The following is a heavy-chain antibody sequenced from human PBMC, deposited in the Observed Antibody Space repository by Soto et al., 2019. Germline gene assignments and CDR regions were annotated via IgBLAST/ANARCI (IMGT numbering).Heavy chain of an antibody. V-gene: IGHV3-23*01. CDR2: ISGSGGST. D-gene: IGHD2-8*01. CDR1: GFTFSSYA. J-gene: IGHJ4*02. CDR3: AKASESIVLMVYATPFDY. Sequence: GGSLRLSCAASGFTFSSYAMSWVRQAPGKGLEWVSAISGSGGSTYYADSVKGRFTISRDNSKNTLYLQMNSLRAEDTAVYYCAKASESIVLMVYATPFDYWGQGTLVTVS.